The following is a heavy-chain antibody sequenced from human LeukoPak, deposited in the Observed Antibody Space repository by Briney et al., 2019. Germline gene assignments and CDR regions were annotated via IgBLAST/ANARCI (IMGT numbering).Heavy chain of an antibody. V-gene: IGHV3-23*01. CDR1: GFAFNRYA. CDR3: AKDPPFFWSDAHYFDS. Sequence: GASLGLSWSASGFAFNRYAMNWVRQASGKGLEWVSGISGRGDSSFYAESVRGRFTISRDTSNNTLYLQMNTLKAGDTAVYYCAKDPPFFWSDAHYFDSWGQGTLVTVSS. J-gene: IGHJ4*02. D-gene: IGHD3-3*01. CDR2: ISGRGDSS.